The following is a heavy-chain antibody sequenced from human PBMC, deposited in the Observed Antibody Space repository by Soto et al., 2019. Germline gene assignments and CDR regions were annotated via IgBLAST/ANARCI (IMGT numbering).Heavy chain of an antibody. CDR3: ARRGMVRGVIPYYYGMDV. CDR1: GYSFTSYW. D-gene: IGHD3-10*01. Sequence: PGESLKISCKGSGYSFTSYWIGWVRQMPGKGLEWMGIIYPGDSDTRYSPSFQGQVTISADKSISTAYLQWSSLKASDTAVYYCARRGMVRGVIPYYYGMDVWGQGTTVTVSS. V-gene: IGHV5-51*01. J-gene: IGHJ6*02. CDR2: IYPGDSDT.